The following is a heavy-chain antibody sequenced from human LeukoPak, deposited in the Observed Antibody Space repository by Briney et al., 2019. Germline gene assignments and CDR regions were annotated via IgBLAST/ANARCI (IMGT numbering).Heavy chain of an antibody. V-gene: IGHV3-30*18. CDR2: ISYDGSNK. CDR3: AKVATVTTDY. Sequence: GGSLRLSCAASGFTFSSYGMHWVRQAPGKGLEWVAVISYDGSNKYYADSVKGRFTISRDNSKNTLYPQMNSLRAEDTAVYYCAKVATVTTDYWGQGTLVTVSS. D-gene: IGHD4-17*01. J-gene: IGHJ4*02. CDR1: GFTFSSYG.